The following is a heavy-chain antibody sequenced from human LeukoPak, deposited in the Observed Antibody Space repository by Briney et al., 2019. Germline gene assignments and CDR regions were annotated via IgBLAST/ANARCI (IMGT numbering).Heavy chain of an antibody. CDR1: GFTFSSYA. V-gene: IGHV3-23*01. J-gene: IGHJ3*02. Sequence: GGSLRLSCAASGFTFSSYAMSWVRQAPGKGLEWVSAISGSGGSTYYADSVKGRFTISRDNSKNTLYLQMNSLRVEDTAVYYCAKDRAAASYQAAFDIWGQGTMVTVSS. D-gene: IGHD6-13*01. CDR2: ISGSGGST. CDR3: AKDRAAASYQAAFDI.